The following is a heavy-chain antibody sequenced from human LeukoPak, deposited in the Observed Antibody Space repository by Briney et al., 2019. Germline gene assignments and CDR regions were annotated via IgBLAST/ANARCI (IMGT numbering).Heavy chain of an antibody. D-gene: IGHD3-22*01. CDR2: ISYSGNT. V-gene: IGHV4-39*02. Sequence: SETLSLTCTASAGSISSSDYYWGWIRQSPGKGLEWIGRISYSGNTYYNPSLKSRVTISVDTSKNHFSLRLSSVTAADTAVYYCARLTHSYYSDTSGYYPYYYMDVWGKGTRVTVSS. CDR1: AGSISSSDYY. J-gene: IGHJ6*03. CDR3: ARLTHSYYSDTSGYYPYYYMDV.